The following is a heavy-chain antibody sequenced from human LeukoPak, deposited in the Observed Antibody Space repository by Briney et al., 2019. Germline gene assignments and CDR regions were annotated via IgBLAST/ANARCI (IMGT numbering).Heavy chain of an antibody. CDR2: IYDSGST. Sequence: SETPSLTCTVSGASISTYYWSWIRQPPGKGLEWIGYIYDSGSTNYNPSLKSRVTISSDMSKNQFSLKVSSVTAADTAIYYCARDYGVGGYYFDSWGQGTLVTVSS. V-gene: IGHV4-59*01. CDR1: GASISTYY. D-gene: IGHD3-22*01. CDR3: ARDYGVGGYYFDS. J-gene: IGHJ4*02.